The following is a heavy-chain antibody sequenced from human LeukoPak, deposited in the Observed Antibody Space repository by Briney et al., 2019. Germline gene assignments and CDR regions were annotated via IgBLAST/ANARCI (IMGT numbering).Heavy chain of an antibody. V-gene: IGHV4-59*01. CDR3: ARFSSGCSTSSCYLTY. CDR2: IHDTGST. D-gene: IGHD2-2*01. CDR1: GGSLSSDY. Sequence: SETLSLTCCVSGGSLSSDYWSCIRQHPAEGLELIGQIHDTGSTFYNPSLMGRGTISLDTSNNQFSLKLTSMTAADTAVYYCARFSSGCSTSSCYLTYWGQGTLVTVS. J-gene: IGHJ4*02.